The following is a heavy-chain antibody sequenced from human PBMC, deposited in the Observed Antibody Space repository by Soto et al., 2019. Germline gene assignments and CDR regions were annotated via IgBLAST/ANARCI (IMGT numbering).Heavy chain of an antibody. CDR2: IKQDGSEI. J-gene: IGHJ1*01. Sequence: GGSLRLSCAASGFTFSSFWMTWVRQAPGKGLEWVANIKQDGSEIYYVDSVKGRFTISRDNAKNSLYLQMSSLRAEDTAVYYCASAYYYDAYFPHWGQGTLVTVSS. CDR3: ASAYYYDAYFPH. D-gene: IGHD3-22*01. CDR1: GFTFSSFW. V-gene: IGHV3-7*02.